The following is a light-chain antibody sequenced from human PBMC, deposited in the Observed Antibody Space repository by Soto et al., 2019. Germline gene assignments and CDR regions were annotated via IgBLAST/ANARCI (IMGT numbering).Light chain of an antibody. CDR3: QSYDSSNQV. CDR2: EDN. CDR1: SGSIASNY. V-gene: IGLV6-57*02. Sequence: NFMLTQPHSVSESPGKTVTISCTGSSGSIASNYVQWFQQRPGSAPTTVIYEDNQRPSGVPDRFSGSIDSSSNSASLIICGLKTEDETDYYCQSYDSSNQVFGGGTQLTVL. J-gene: IGLJ3*02.